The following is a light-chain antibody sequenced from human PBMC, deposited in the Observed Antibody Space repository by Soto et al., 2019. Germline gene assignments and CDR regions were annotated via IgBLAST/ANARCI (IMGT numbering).Light chain of an antibody. Sequence: EIVLTQSPATLSLSPGERATLSCRASPSVSSYLAWYQQTPGQAPRLLIHAASNRATGIPARFSGRGSGTDFTRSISSLEPEEWAVYYGQQRSNWPLTVGPGTKVDIK. V-gene: IGKV3-11*01. CDR2: AAS. CDR3: QQRSNWPLT. J-gene: IGKJ3*01. CDR1: PSVSSY.